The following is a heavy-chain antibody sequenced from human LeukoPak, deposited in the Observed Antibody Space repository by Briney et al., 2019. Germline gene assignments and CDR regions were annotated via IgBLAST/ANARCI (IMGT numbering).Heavy chain of an antibody. J-gene: IGHJ6*02. CDR1: GFTFSSYA. V-gene: IGHV3-23*01. CDR2: ISGSGGST. CDR3: AKGPYLVYYGMDV. Sequence: GGSLRLSCAASGFTFSSYAMSWARQAPGKGLEWVSAISGSGGSTYYADSVKGRFTISRDNSKNTLYLQMNSLRAEDTAVYYCAKGPYLVYYGMDVWGQGTTVTVSS. D-gene: IGHD1-26*01.